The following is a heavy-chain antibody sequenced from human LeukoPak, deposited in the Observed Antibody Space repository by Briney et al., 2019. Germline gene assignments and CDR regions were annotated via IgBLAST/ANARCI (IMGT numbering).Heavy chain of an antibody. Sequence: GGSLRLSCAASGFNYSSYTMNWVRQAPGKGLEWVSSISGSSSYIYYADSVKGRFTISRDNAKSSLYLQMNSLRADDTAVYYCARGPQYCTSTSCYTSYMDVWGKGTTVTVSS. CDR3: ARGPQYCTSTSCYTSYMDV. J-gene: IGHJ6*03. CDR1: GFNYSSYT. CDR2: ISGSSSYI. D-gene: IGHD2-2*02. V-gene: IGHV3-21*01.